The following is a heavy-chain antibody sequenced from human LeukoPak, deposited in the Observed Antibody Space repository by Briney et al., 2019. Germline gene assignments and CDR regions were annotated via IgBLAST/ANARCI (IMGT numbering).Heavy chain of an antibody. CDR2: MNPNSGNT. J-gene: IGHJ3*02. Sequence: ASVKVSCKASGYTFTSYDINWVRQATGQGLEWMGWMNPNSGNTGYAQKFQGRVTMTRNTSISTAYMELSSLRSGDTAVYYCAREWYCSSTSCYNDAFDIWGQGTMVTVSS. D-gene: IGHD2-2*02. V-gene: IGHV1-8*01. CDR3: AREWYCSSTSCYNDAFDI. CDR1: GYTFTSYD.